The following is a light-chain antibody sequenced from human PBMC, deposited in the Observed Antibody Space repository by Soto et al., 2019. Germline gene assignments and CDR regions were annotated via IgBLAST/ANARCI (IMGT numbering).Light chain of an antibody. CDR2: DAS. Sequence: PGERATLSCRASQSVSSYLAWYQQKPGQAPRLLIYDASNRATGIPVRFSGSGSGTDFTLTISSLEPEDFAVYYCQQRSNWPRGTFGPGTKVDIK. V-gene: IGKV3-11*01. J-gene: IGKJ3*01. CDR1: QSVSSY. CDR3: QQRSNWPRGT.